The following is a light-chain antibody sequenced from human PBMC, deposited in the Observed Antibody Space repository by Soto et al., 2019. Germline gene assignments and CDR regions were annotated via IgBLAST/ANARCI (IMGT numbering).Light chain of an antibody. CDR2: GAF. Sequence: EIVLTQSPATLSLSPVERATLSCRASPSVTNFLAWYQQKPGQAPRLLIYGAFNRATGIPARFSGSGSGTDFTLTISSLEPEDFAVYYCQQFSSYPLTFGGGTKVDIK. J-gene: IGKJ4*01. CDR3: QQFSSYPLT. V-gene: IGKV3-11*01. CDR1: PSVTNF.